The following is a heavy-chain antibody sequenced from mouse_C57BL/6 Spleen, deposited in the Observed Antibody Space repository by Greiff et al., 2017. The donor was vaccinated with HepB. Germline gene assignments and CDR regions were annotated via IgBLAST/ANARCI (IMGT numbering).Heavy chain of an antibody. V-gene: IGHV8-12*01. J-gene: IGHJ3*01. D-gene: IGHD2-2*01. CDR3: ARRNGGYDGAWFAY. CDR2: IYWDDDK. CDR1: GFSLSTSGMG. Sequence: QVTLKESGPGILQSSQTLSLTCSFSGFSLSTSGMGVSWIRQPSGKGLEWLAHIYWDDDKRYNPSLKSRLTISKDTSRNQVFLKITSVDTADTATYYCARRNGGYDGAWFAYWGQGTLVTVSA.